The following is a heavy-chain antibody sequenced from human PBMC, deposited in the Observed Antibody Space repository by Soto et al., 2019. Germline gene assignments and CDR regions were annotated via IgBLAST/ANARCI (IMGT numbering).Heavy chain of an antibody. CDR2: INAGNGNT. D-gene: IGHD6-13*01. V-gene: IGHV1-3*01. Sequence: QVQLVQSGAEVKKPGASVKVSCKASGYTFTSYAMHWVRQAPGQRLEWMGWINAGNGNTKYSQKFQGRVTITRDTSASTAYMELSSLRSEDTAVYYCVRDGGAIAAAGTSAFDIWGQGTMVTVSS. CDR3: VRDGGAIAAAGTSAFDI. CDR1: GYTFTSYA. J-gene: IGHJ3*02.